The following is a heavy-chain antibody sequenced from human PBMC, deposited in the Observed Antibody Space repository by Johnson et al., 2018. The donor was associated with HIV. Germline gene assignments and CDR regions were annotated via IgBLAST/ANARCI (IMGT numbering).Heavy chain of an antibody. CDR2: IKQDGSEK. CDR3: AREREIFGVVTEDAFDI. J-gene: IGHJ3*02. Sequence: EVQLVESGGGLVQPGGSLRLSCAASGFTVSSNYMSWVRQATGKGLEWVANIKQDGSEKYYVDSVKGRFTISRDNAKNSLYLQMNRLRAEDTAVYYCAREREIFGVVTEDAFDIWGQGTMVTVSS. CDR1: GFTVSSNY. D-gene: IGHD3-3*01. V-gene: IGHV3-7*01.